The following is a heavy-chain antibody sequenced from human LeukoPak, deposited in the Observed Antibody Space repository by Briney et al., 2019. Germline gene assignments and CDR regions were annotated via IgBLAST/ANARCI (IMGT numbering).Heavy chain of an antibody. CDR1: GFPFGSYV. D-gene: IGHD3-9*01. Sequence: GGSLRLSCEASGFPFGSYVMSWVRQAPGKGLEWIAYINHNAEMIFYPDFVKSRFSISRDNAKNSLYLQMNALRYEDTAIYDCARDHDWAFDLWGQGTLVTVSS. CDR2: INHNAEMI. V-gene: IGHV3-48*02. J-gene: IGHJ4*02. CDR3: ARDHDWAFDL.